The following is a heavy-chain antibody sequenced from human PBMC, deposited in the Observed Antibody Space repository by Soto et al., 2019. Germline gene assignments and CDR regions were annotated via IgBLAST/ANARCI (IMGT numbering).Heavy chain of an antibody. CDR3: ARLTPGSYSDF. CDR1: GFTFSNYA. CDR2: ITSSGGAI. J-gene: IGHJ4*02. D-gene: IGHD3-10*01. V-gene: IGHV3-23*01. Sequence: GGSLRLSCIASGFTFSNYAMIWVRQAPGQGLEWVSAITSSGGAIFYADSVKGRFTISRDNSKSTLYLQMNSLRVDDTVIYSCARLTPGSYSDFWGQGT.